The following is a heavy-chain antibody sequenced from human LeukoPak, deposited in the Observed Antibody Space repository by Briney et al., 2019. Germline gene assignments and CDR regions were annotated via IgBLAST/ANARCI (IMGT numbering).Heavy chain of an antibody. CDR3: ARSILVVPVASHYNYGVDV. Sequence: ASVKVSCTASGYPFAKYAIHWVRQAPGQRLEWMGWINAGNGNTRYSQKFQGGVTITRDTSASTAYMELSSLRSEDTAVYYCARSILVVPVASHYNYGVDVWGQGTTVTVSS. CDR2: INAGNGNT. D-gene: IGHD2-2*01. CDR1: GYPFAKYA. V-gene: IGHV1-3*01. J-gene: IGHJ6*02.